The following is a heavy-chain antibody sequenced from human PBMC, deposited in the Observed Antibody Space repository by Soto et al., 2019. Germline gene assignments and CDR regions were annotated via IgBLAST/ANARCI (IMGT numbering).Heavy chain of an antibody. CDR1: GYTFTSYG. CDR2: ISAYNGNT. D-gene: IGHD3-9*01. Sequence: QVQLVQSGAEVKKPGASVKVSCKASGYTFTSYGISWVRQAPGQGLEWMGWISAYNGNTNHAQKLQGRVAMTTDTSTSTAYMELRSLRSDDTAVYYCARLRRILRYFDAVDPWGQGTLVTVSS. V-gene: IGHV1-18*01. J-gene: IGHJ5*02. CDR3: ARLRRILRYFDAVDP.